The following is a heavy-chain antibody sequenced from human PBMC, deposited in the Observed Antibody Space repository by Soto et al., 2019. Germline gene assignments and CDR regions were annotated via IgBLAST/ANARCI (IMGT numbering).Heavy chain of an antibody. CDR1: GGTFRNYA. V-gene: IGHV1-69*13. Sequence: SVKVSCKASGGTFRNYAFSCVRQAPGQGLEWMGGIIPIFGKASYEQRFQGRLTITADESTSTAYMELNSLRSEDTAVYFCARDLYINWYYPLDSWGQGTLVTVSS. D-gene: IGHD1-7*01. CDR3: ARDLYINWYYPLDS. J-gene: IGHJ4*02. CDR2: IIPIFGKA.